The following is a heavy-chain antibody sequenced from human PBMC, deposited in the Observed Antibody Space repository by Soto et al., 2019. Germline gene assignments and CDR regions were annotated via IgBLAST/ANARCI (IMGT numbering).Heavy chain of an antibody. CDR2: ISGSGGST. J-gene: IGHJ6*03. Sequence: EVQLLESGGGLVQPGGSLRLSCAASGFTFSSYAMSWVRQAPGKGLEWVSAISGSGGSTYYADSVKGRFTISRDNSKNTLYLQMNSLRAEDTAVYYCAKVESSGWYYYYYMDVWGKGTTVTVSS. CDR1: GFTFSSYA. D-gene: IGHD6-19*01. CDR3: AKVESSGWYYYYYMDV. V-gene: IGHV3-23*01.